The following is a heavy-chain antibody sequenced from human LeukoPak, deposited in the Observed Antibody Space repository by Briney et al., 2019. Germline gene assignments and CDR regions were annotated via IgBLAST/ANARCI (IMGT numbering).Heavy chain of an antibody. CDR2: INHSGST. V-gene: IGHV4-34*01. D-gene: IGHD6-6*01. CDR1: GGSFSGYY. J-gene: IGHJ4*02. Sequence: SETLSLTCAVYGGSFSGYYWSWIRQPPGKGLEWIGEINHSGSTNYNPSLKSRVTISVDTSKNQFSLKLSSVTAVDTAVYYCARGLLDRSSSQYYFDYWGQGTLVTVSS. CDR3: ARGLLDRSSSQYYFDY.